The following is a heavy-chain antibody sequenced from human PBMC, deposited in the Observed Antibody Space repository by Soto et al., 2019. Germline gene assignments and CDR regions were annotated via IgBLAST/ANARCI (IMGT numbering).Heavy chain of an antibody. Sequence: GGSLRLSCAASGLTFSDYYMTWIRQAPGKGLEWVSYIGTIGTYKNYADSVKGRFTISRDNAKNSLFLQMDSLRGEDTAVYYCAGGRRIPSMHVGGQETTV. D-gene: IGHD2-15*01. V-gene: IGHV3-11*06. CDR2: IGTIGTYK. J-gene: IGHJ6*02. CDR3: AGGRRIPSMHV. CDR1: GLTFSDYY.